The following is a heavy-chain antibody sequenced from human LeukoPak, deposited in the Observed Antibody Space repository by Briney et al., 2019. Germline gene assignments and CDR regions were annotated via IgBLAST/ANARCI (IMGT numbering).Heavy chain of an antibody. CDR3: ANGGYDFWSGYYHY. Sequence: RPGGSLRLSCAASGFTFSSYAMSWVRQAPGKGLEWVSAISGSGGSTYYADSVKGRFTISRDNSKNTLYLQMNSLRAEDTAVYYCANGGYDFWSGYYHYWGQGTLVTVSS. CDR2: ISGSGGST. V-gene: IGHV3-23*01. J-gene: IGHJ4*02. D-gene: IGHD3-3*01. CDR1: GFTFSSYA.